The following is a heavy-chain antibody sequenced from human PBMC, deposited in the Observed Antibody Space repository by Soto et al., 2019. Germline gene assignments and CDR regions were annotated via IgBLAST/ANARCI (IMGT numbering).Heavy chain of an antibody. V-gene: IGHV1-3*01. Sequence: ASVKVSCKASGYTFTNYAVHWVRQAPGQRPEWMGWIHAGDGNTKFSQNFQGRVTFTRDTSANTAYMELSSLRSEDTAVYYCAFGTHYFHYWGQGTLVTVSS. CDR2: IHAGDGNT. CDR3: AFGTHYFHY. D-gene: IGHD3-16*01. CDR1: GYTFTNYA. J-gene: IGHJ1*01.